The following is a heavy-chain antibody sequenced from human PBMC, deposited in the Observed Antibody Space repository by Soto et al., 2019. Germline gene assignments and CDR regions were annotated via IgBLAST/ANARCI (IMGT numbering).Heavy chain of an antibody. V-gene: IGHV3-23*01. CDR3: AKGTFDDYVWGSQPFDY. CDR1: GGPFRSYS. Sequence: PGGSLRLPCTSAGGPFRSYSMSLVRPDPGKGLEWVSAISGSGGSTYYADSVKGRFTISRDNSKNTLYLQMNSLRAEDTAVYYCAKGTFDDYVWGSQPFDYWGQRNLVTSPQ. CDR2: ISGSGGST. J-gene: IGHJ4*02. D-gene: IGHD3-16*01.